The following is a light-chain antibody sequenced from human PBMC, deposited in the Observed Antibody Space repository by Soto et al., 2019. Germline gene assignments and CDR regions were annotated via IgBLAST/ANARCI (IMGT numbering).Light chain of an antibody. Sequence: EIVLTQSPGTLSLSPGERATLSCRASQSVRSSYLAWYQQKPGQAPRLLIYGASSRATGIPDRFSGSGSGTDFTLTISRLEPEDFAVYYCQQYGSSPRNFGQGTKLEIK. CDR2: GAS. CDR1: QSVRSSY. CDR3: QQYGSSPRN. V-gene: IGKV3-20*01. J-gene: IGKJ2*01.